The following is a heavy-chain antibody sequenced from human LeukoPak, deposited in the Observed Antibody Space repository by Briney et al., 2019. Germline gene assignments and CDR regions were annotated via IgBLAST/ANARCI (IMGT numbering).Heavy chain of an antibody. D-gene: IGHD1-1*01. CDR2: IANGGGSI. J-gene: IGHJ3*02. Sequence: GGSLRLSCAASGFTFNTYSMNWVRQAPGKGLEWVSYIANGGGSIDYADSVKGRFTMSRDNAKSSLYLQMNSLRDEDTAVYFCARDKGYAFDIWGQGTMVTVSS. CDR1: GFTFNTYS. V-gene: IGHV3-48*02. CDR3: ARDKGYAFDI.